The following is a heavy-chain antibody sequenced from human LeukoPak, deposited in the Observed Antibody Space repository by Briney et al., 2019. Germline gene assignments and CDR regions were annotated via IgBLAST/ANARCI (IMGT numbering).Heavy chain of an antibody. Sequence: PSETLSLTCTVSGGSISSSYWSWIRQPPGKGLEWIGYIYYSGSTNYNPSLKSRVTISVDTSKDQFSLKLNSVTAADTAVYYCARDIAKYYDILTGSWGQGTLVTVSS. CDR2: IYYSGST. CDR1: GGSISSSY. V-gene: IGHV4-59*12. J-gene: IGHJ5*02. CDR3: ARDIAKYYDILTGS. D-gene: IGHD3-9*01.